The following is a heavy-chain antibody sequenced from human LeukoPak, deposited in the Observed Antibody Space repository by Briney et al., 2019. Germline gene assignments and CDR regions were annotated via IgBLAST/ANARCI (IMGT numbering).Heavy chain of an antibody. J-gene: IGHJ4*02. CDR3: ARGNGEQQLTGDY. Sequence: PSETLSLTCSVSGGSISSGDCYWTWIRQPPGKGLEWIGYVYYTGGTDYNPSLRSRVTISVDTSKNQLSLKLTSVTAADTAVYYCARGNGEQQLTGDYWGQGTLVTVSS. CDR1: GGSISSGDCY. V-gene: IGHV4-30-4*01. CDR2: VYYTGGT. D-gene: IGHD6-13*01.